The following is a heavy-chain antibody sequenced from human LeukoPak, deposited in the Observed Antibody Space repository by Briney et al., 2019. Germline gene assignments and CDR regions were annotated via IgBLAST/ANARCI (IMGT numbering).Heavy chain of an antibody. CDR1: GFTFSSNG. CDR3: AKDIGSYYDY. J-gene: IGHJ4*02. CDR2: IQYDGSKK. Sequence: QPGGSLRLSCVAPGFTFSSNGMHWVRQAPGKGLEWVTFIQYDGSKKYYADSVKGRFTISRDNSKNTLYLEMNSLRAEDTAVYYCAKDIGSYYDYWGQGILVTVSS. V-gene: IGHV3-30*02. D-gene: IGHD3-10*01.